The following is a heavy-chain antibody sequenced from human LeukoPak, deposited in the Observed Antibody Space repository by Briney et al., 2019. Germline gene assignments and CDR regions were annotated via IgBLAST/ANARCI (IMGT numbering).Heavy chain of an antibody. Sequence: GGSLRLSCAASGFTVSSNYMSWVRQAPGKGLEWVSVIYSGGSTYYADSVKGRFTISRDNSKNTLYLQMNSLRAEDTAVYYCAVYRGPYYYGMDVWGQGTTVTVSS. CDR3: AVYRGPYYYGMDV. J-gene: IGHJ6*02. D-gene: IGHD4-11*01. CDR2: IYSGGST. CDR1: GFTVSSNY. V-gene: IGHV3-53*01.